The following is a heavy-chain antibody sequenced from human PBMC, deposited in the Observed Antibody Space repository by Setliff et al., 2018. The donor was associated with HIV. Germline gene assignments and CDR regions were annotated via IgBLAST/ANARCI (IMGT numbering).Heavy chain of an antibody. J-gene: IGHJ4*02. V-gene: IGHV3-48*01. CDR1: GFNLGSYS. CDR2: INRYGPTI. CDR3: ARAKTSGTYYGWSY. Sequence: GGSLRLSCAASGFNLGSYSLNWVRQAPGKGMEWVSYINRYGPTIYYADSVKGRFIISRDDAKNSLYLHMDSLRAEDTAVYYCARAKTSGTYYGWSYWGQGTLVTVSS. D-gene: IGHD1-26*01.